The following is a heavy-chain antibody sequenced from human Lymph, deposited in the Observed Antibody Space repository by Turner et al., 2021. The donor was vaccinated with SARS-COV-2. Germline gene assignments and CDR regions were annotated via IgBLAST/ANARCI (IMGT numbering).Heavy chain of an antibody. CDR3: AKRKYQLLAGDFDY. V-gene: IGHV3-23*01. J-gene: IGHJ4*02. Sequence: EVQLLESGGGLVQPGGSLRLSCAASGFTFSSYAMSWVRKAPGKGLEWVSSISVSVSSAYYADSVKGRFTISRDNSKNTLYLQMNSLRAEDTAVYYCAKRKYQLLAGDFDYWGQGTLVTVSS. D-gene: IGHD2-2*01. CDR2: ISVSVSSA. CDR1: GFTFSSYA.